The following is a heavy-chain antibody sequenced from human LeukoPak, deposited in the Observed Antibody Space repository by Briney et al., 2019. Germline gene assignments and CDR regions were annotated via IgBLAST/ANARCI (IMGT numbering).Heavy chain of an antibody. CDR3: AKDINGYGDYGSFQH. D-gene: IGHD4-17*01. Sequence: PGGSLRLSCAASGFTFDDYAMRWVRQAPGKDLEWVSGISWNSGSIGYADSVKGRFTISRDNAKNSLYLQMNSLRAEDTALYYCAKDINGYGDYGSFQHWGQGTLVTVSS. CDR1: GFTFDDYA. V-gene: IGHV3-9*01. J-gene: IGHJ1*01. CDR2: ISWNSGSI.